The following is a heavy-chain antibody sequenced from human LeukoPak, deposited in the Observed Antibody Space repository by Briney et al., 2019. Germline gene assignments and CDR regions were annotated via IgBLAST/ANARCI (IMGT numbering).Heavy chain of an antibody. Sequence: ASVKVSCKASGYTFTGYYMHWVRQAPGQGLEWMGWINPNSGGTNYAQKFQGRVTMTRDTSISTAYMELSRLRSDDTAVYYCARVMSWTEHYFDYWGQGTLVTVSS. J-gene: IGHJ4*02. CDR1: GYTFTGYY. CDR2: INPNSGGT. V-gene: IGHV1-2*02. D-gene: IGHD1-14*01. CDR3: ARVMSWTEHYFDY.